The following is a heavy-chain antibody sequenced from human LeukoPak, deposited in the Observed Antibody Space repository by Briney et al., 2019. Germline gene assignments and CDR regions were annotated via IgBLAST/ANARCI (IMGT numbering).Heavy chain of an antibody. J-gene: IGHJ5*02. CDR3: ARDRAAVAGNWFDP. CDR1: GYTFTGYY. Sequence: ASVKVSCKASGYTFTGYYMHWVRQAPGQGLEWMGWINPNSGGTNYAQKFQGRVTMTRDTSISTAYLELSRLRSDDTAVYYCARDRAAVAGNWFDPWGQGTLVTVSS. V-gene: IGHV1-2*02. D-gene: IGHD6-19*01. CDR2: INPNSGGT.